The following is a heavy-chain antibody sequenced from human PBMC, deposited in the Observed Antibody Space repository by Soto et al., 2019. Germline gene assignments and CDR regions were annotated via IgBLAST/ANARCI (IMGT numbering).Heavy chain of an antibody. CDR2: IYHSGST. J-gene: IGHJ4*02. CDR1: GGSISSSNW. D-gene: IGHD6-19*01. CDR3: ARIAVAGTRFDY. V-gene: IGHV4-4*02. Sequence: QVQLQESGPGLVKPSGTLSLTCAVSGGSISSSNWWSWVRQPPGKGLEWIGEIYHSGSTNYNPSPNGRVTISVDKSKNQFSLNLRSVTAADTAVYYCARIAVAGTRFDYWGQGTLVTVSS.